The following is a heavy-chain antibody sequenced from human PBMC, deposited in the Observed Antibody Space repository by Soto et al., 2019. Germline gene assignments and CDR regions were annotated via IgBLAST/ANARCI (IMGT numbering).Heavy chain of an antibody. Sequence: PSQPLSLTCALSGDSVSRNIASCDWIGQSPSRGLEWLGRTYYRSKWYNDYAGSVKSRITINPDTSKNQFSLQLNSVTPEDTAVYYCARDSSGWYGGPYDYWGQGTLVTVSS. D-gene: IGHD6-19*01. CDR1: GDSVSRNIAS. V-gene: IGHV6-1*01. CDR2: TYYRSKWYN. J-gene: IGHJ4*02. CDR3: ARDSSGWYGGPYDY.